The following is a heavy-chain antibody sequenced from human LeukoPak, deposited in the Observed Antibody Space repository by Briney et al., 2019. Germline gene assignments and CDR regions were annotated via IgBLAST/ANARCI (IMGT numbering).Heavy chain of an antibody. J-gene: IGHJ4*02. CDR2: IHDSGGT. D-gene: IGHD5-24*01. CDR1: GGSISDYY. Sequence: MASETLSLTCTVSGGSISDYYWGWFRQPPGKGLEWIGYIHDSGGTNYNASLKGRASISVDTSRRQFSLKLTSVTAADTAIYYCTTGGGWLTDYWGQGTQVTVSS. CDR3: TTGGGWLTDY. V-gene: IGHV4-59*01.